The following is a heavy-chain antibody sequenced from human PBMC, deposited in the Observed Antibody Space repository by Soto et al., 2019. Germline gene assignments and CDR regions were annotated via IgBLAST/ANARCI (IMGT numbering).Heavy chain of an antibody. Sequence: EVQLVESGGGLVQPGRSLRLSCAASGFTFDDYAMHWVRQAPGKGLEWVSGISWNSGSIGYADSVKGRFTISRDNAKNSMYLQMNSLRAEDTALYYCARTPGPISGYYLSGGMDVWGQGTTVTVSS. D-gene: IGHD3-22*01. J-gene: IGHJ6*02. CDR2: ISWNSGSI. CDR3: ARTPGPISGYYLSGGMDV. V-gene: IGHV3-9*01. CDR1: GFTFDDYA.